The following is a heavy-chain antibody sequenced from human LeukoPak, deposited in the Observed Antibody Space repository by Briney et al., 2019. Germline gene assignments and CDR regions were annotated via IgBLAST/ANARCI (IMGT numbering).Heavy chain of an antibody. D-gene: IGHD3-3*01. Sequence: GGSLRLSCAASGFTFTSHVMSWVRQTPGKELEWVSAIDGSGHATYYADSVRGRFIISRDNSKKMLYLQMNSLRAEDTATYYCARESIRSGSLKWFDPWGQGTLVTVSS. V-gene: IGHV3-23*01. CDR1: GFTFTSHV. CDR2: IDGSGHAT. CDR3: ARESIRSGSLKWFDP. J-gene: IGHJ5*02.